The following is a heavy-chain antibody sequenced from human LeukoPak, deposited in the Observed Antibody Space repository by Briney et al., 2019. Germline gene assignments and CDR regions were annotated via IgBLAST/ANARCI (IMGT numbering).Heavy chain of an antibody. J-gene: IGHJ3*02. Sequence: GESLKISCKGSGYSFTSYWIGWVRQMPGKGLECMGIIYPGDSDTRYSPSFQGQVTISADKSISTAYLQWSSLKASDTAMYYCATTAPPVVVDPDAFDIWGQGTMVTVSS. D-gene: IGHD3-22*01. V-gene: IGHV5-51*01. CDR1: GYSFTSYW. CDR2: IYPGDSDT. CDR3: ATTAPPVVVDPDAFDI.